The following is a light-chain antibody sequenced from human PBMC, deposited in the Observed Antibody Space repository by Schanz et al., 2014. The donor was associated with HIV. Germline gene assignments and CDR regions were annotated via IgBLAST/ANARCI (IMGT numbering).Light chain of an antibody. J-gene: IGLJ2*01. V-gene: IGLV1-44*01. CDR3: QSYDNSLKGYG. CDR1: SSNIGSNT. Sequence: QSVLTQPPSASGTPGQRVTISCSGSSSNIGSNTVNWYQQLPGTAPKLLIYSNNQRPSGVPDRFSGSKSGTSASLAITGLQAEDEADYYCQSYDNSLKGYGFGGGTKLTVL. CDR2: SNN.